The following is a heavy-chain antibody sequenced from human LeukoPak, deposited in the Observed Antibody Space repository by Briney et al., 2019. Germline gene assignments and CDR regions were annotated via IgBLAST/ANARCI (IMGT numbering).Heavy chain of an antibody. CDR1: GFTFDDYA. CDR2: ISGDGGTT. V-gene: IGHV3-43*02. CDR3: ATPAGGYYFESSGGMDV. Sequence: GGSLRLSCAASGFTFDDYAMHWVRQTPGKGLDWVSLISGDGGTTYYADSVKGRFTISRDNSKSSLYLQTNSLRTEDTALYYCATPAGGYYFESSGGMDVGGQGT. D-gene: IGHD3-22*01. J-gene: IGHJ6*02.